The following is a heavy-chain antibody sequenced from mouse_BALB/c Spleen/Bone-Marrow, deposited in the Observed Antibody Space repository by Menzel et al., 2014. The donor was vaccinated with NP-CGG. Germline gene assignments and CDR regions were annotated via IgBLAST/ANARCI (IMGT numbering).Heavy chain of an antibody. Sequence: QVQLQQSGAELAKPGASVKMSCKASGYTFTSYWMHWVKQRPGQGLEWIGYINPSTGYTDYNQKFNDKATLTADKSSSTAYMQLSSLISKDSAVYYCARGNHLYAMDYWGQGASVNVYS. CDR2: INPSTGYT. D-gene: IGHD2-1*01. J-gene: IGHJ4*01. CDR1: GYTFTSYW. CDR3: ARGNHLYAMDY. V-gene: IGHV1-7*01.